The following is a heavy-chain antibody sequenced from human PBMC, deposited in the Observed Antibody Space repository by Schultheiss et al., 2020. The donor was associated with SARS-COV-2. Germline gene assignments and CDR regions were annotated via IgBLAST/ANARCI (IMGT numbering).Heavy chain of an antibody. V-gene: IGHV3-21*01. CDR2: ISSSSSYI. J-gene: IGHJ4*02. Sequence: GESMKISCAASGFTFSSYAMHWVRQAPGKGLEWVSSISSSSSYIYYADSVKGRFTISRDNAKNSLYLQMNSLRAEDTAVYYCARDGGRIYYYDSSGLDYWGQGTLVTVSS. D-gene: IGHD3-22*01. CDR1: GFTFSSYA. CDR3: ARDGGRIYYYDSSGLDY.